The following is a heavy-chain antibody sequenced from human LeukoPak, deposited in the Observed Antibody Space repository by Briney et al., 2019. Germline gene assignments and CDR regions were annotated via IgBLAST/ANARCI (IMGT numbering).Heavy chain of an antibody. J-gene: IGHJ6*03. D-gene: IGHD2-15*01. Sequence: GGSLRLSCEASGFTFTTYGMHWARQAPGKGLEWVSFIRDDGNNKDYADSVEGRFTISRDNSKNTLYLQMNSLRPEDTAVYYCAKGVYYCSSSSCPQYYYYMDVWGKGTTVTVSS. CDR1: GFTFTTYG. CDR3: AKGVYYCSSSSCPQYYYYMDV. CDR2: IRDDGNNK. V-gene: IGHV3-30*02.